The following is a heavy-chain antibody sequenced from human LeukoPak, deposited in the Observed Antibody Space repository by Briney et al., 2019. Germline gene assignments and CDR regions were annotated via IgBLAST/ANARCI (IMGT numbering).Heavy chain of an antibody. J-gene: IGHJ6*02. V-gene: IGHV4-4*07. CDR3: ARDWYDFGSGPLYGMDV. CDR1: GCSISSYY. CDR2: IYTSGST. Sequence: MTSETLSLSCTVSGCSISSYYLSWIRQPAGKGLEWIARIYTSGSTNYNPSLKSRVTMSVDTSKSQFSLKLSSATAPHTTVYYCARDWYDFGSGPLYGMDVWGQGTTVTVS. D-gene: IGHD3-3*01.